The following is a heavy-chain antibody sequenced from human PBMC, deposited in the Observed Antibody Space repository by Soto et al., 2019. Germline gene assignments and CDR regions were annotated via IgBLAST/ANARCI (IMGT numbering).Heavy chain of an antibody. CDR1: GFTFSSYG. Sequence: QVQLVESGGGVVQPGRSLRLSCAASGFTFSSYGMHWVRKAPGKGLEWVAVISYDGSLKFYADSVRGRFTISRDDSQNTLYLQMSSLRPDDTAVYLYAKETYYGSGSYYDHWGQGTLVTVSS. CDR3: AKETYYGSGSYYDH. V-gene: IGHV3-30*18. CDR2: ISYDGSLK. J-gene: IGHJ5*02. D-gene: IGHD3-10*01.